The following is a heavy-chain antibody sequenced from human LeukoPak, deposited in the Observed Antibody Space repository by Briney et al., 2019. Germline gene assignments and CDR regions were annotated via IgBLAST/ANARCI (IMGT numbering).Heavy chain of an antibody. D-gene: IGHD5-18*01. CDR2: IIPTFGTA. CDR1: GGTFSSYA. J-gene: IGHJ6*03. Sequence: GASVKVSCKASGGTFSSYAISWVRQAPGQGLEWMGGIIPTFGTAKYAQKFQGRVTITADESTSTAYMELSSLRSEDTAVYYCARDGYPTDYYYYMDVWGKGTTVTVSS. V-gene: IGHV1-69*13. CDR3: ARDGYPTDYYYYMDV.